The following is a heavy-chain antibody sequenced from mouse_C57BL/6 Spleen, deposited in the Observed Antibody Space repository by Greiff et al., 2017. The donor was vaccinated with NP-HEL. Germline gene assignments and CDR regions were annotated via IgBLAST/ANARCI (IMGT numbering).Heavy chain of an antibody. J-gene: IGHJ3*01. CDR2: ISDGGSYT. CDR3: ARDSDYYGSSPFAY. D-gene: IGHD1-1*01. CDR1: GFTFSSYA. V-gene: IGHV5-4*01. Sequence: EVQLVESGGGLVKPGGSLKLSCAASGFTFSSYAMSWVRQTPEKRLEWVATISDGGSYTYYPDNVKGRFTISRDNAKNNLYLQMSHLKSEDTAMYYCARDSDYYGSSPFAYWGQGTLVTVSA.